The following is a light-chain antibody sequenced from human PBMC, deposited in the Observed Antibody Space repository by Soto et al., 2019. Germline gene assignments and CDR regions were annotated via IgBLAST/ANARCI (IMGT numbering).Light chain of an antibody. CDR2: SND. CDR3: AAWDDSLNGWV. V-gene: IGLV1-44*01. J-gene: IGLJ3*02. CDR1: SSNIGSNT. Sequence: QSVLTQAPSASGTPGQRVTIXCSGSSSNIGSNTVSWYQQVPGTAPKLLIYSNDQRPSGVPDRFSGSKSGTSASLAIGGLQSEDEADYYCAAWDDSLNGWVFGGGTKLSVL.